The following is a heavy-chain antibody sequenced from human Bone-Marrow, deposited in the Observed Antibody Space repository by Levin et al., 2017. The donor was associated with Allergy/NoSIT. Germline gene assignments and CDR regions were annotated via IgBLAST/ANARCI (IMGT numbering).Heavy chain of an antibody. CDR1: GYTFTSYG. V-gene: IGHV1-18*01. Sequence: GASVKVSCKASGYTFTSYGISWVRQAPGQGLEWMGWISAYNGNTNYAQKLQGRVTMTTDTSTSTAYMELRSLRSDDTAVYYCARDRRGYSYGYTGVRSFDYWGQGTLVTVSS. CDR2: ISAYNGNT. J-gene: IGHJ4*02. CDR3: ARDRRGYSYGYTGVRSFDY. D-gene: IGHD5-18*01.